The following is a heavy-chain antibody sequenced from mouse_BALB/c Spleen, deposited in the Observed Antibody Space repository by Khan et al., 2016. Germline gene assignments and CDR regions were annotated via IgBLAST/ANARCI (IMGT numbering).Heavy chain of an antibody. CDR2: IYPANGNT. Sequence: VQLQQPGAELVKPGASVKLSCTASGFNIKDTYMHWVKQRPEQGLEWIGRIYPANGNTKYDPKFQGTATITADPSSNTAYLQLSSLTSEDTAVYYGARSPYGYDGGFAYWGQGTLVTVSA. D-gene: IGHD2-2*01. CDR1: GFNIKDTY. V-gene: IGHV14-3*02. CDR3: ARSPYGYDGGFAY. J-gene: IGHJ3*01.